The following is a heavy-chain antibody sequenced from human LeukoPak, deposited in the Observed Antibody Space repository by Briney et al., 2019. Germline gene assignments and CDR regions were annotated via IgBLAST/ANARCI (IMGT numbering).Heavy chain of an antibody. J-gene: IGHJ3*02. D-gene: IGHD4-23*01. CDR3: ARRVGPVGAFDI. CDR2: IYYSGST. Sequence: SETLSLTCTVSGGSISSSSYYWGWIRQPPGKGLEWIGSIYYSGSTYYNPSLKSRVTISVDTSKNQFSLKLSSVTAADTAVYYCARRVGPVGAFDIWGQGIMVTVSS. CDR1: GGSISSSSYY. V-gene: IGHV4-39*07.